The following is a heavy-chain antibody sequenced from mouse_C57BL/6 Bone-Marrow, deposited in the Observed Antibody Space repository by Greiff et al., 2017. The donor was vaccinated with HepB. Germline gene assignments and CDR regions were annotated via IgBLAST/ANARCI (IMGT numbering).Heavy chain of an antibody. J-gene: IGHJ3*01. CDR3: ARGGIYYGNYVGWFAY. CDR2: IYPRSGNT. D-gene: IGHD2-1*01. CDR1: GYTFTSYG. Sequence: QVQLQQSGAELARPGASVKLSCKASGYTFTSYGISWVKQRTGQGLEWIGEIYPRSGNTYYNGKFKGKATLTADKSSSTAYMELRSLTSEDSAVYFCARGGIYYGNYVGWFAYWGQGTLVTVSA. V-gene: IGHV1-81*01.